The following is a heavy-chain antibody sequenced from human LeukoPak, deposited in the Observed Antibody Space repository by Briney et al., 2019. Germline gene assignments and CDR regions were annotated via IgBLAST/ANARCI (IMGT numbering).Heavy chain of an antibody. Sequence: PGRSLRLSCAARGFTFSSYGMHWVRQGPGKGLEWVAVIWYDGSNKYYADSVKGRFTIARDNSKNTLYLQMNSLRAEDTAVYYCARAPPLLNNYYHDMDVWGKGTTVTVSS. CDR1: GFTFSSYG. J-gene: IGHJ6*03. CDR3: ARAPPLLNNYYHDMDV. V-gene: IGHV3-33*01. CDR2: IWYDGSNK. D-gene: IGHD2-15*01.